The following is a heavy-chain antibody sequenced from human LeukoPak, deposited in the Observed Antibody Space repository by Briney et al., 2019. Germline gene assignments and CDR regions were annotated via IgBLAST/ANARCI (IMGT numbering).Heavy chain of an antibody. V-gene: IGHV4-34*01. D-gene: IGHD5-18*01. Sequence: SETLSLTCAVDGGAFSGYYWSWIRQPPGKGLEWIGEINHSGSTNYNPSLKSRVTISVDTSKNQFSLKLSSVTAADTAVYYCALYSYGPNYFDYWGQGTLVTVSS. CDR3: ALYSYGPNYFDY. J-gene: IGHJ4*02. CDR1: GGAFSGYY. CDR2: INHSGST.